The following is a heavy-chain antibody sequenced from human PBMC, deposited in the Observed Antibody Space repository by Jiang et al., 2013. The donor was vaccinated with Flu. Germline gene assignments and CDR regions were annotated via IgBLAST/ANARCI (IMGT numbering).Heavy chain of an antibody. Sequence: GPGLVKPSGTLSLTCAVSGGSTTSTNWWSWVRQPPGKGLEWIGEIYHSGNTNYNSSLKSRVTISVDKSKNQLSLKLTSVTAADTAVYYCARGRRDGYNYTPDNWFDPWGQGTLVTVSS. CDR1: GGSTTSTNW. CDR3: ARGRRDGYNYTPDNWFDP. V-gene: IGHV4-4*02. J-gene: IGHJ5*02. CDR2: IYHSGNT. D-gene: IGHD5-24*01.